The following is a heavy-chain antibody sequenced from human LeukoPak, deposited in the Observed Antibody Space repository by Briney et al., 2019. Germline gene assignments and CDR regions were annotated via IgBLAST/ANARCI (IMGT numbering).Heavy chain of an antibody. Sequence: PSETLSLTCAVYGGSFSGYYWSWIRQPPGKGLEWIREINHSGSTNYNPSLKSRVTISVDTSKNQFSLKLSSVTAADTAVYYCARSPPSVWFDPWGQGTLVTV. CDR1: GGSFSGYY. V-gene: IGHV4-34*01. CDR2: INHSGST. J-gene: IGHJ5*02. CDR3: ARSPPSVWFDP. D-gene: IGHD2-2*01.